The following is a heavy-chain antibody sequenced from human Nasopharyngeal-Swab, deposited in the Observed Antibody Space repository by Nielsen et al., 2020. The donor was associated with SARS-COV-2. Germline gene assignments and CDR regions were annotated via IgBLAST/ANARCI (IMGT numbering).Heavy chain of an antibody. CDR2: INHSGST. CDR1: GGSFSAYY. V-gene: IGHV4-34*01. D-gene: IGHD2-2*01. CDR3: ARGLSGIVPAPILGLGPYYYYYYMDV. J-gene: IGHJ6*03. Sequence: SETLSLTCAVYGGSFSAYYWGWIRQPPGKGPEWIAEINHSGSTNYNPSLKSRVTLSVDTSMYQVSLEVSSVTAADTAVYYCARGLSGIVPAPILGLGPYYYYYYMDVWGKETTVTVSS.